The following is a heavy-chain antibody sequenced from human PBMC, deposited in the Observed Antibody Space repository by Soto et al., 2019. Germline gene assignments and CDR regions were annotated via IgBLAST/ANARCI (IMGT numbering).Heavy chain of an antibody. Sequence: QVQLQQWGAGLLKPSETLSLTCAVYGGSLSGYYWSWIRQPPGKALEWIGEINHSGNTNYNPSLNTRVTISVDTSKNHLFLNRRSVTAADTAMYYCARHHVRGRTIAGAAEFWGQGTLVTVSS. CDR1: GGSLSGYY. CDR2: INHSGNT. V-gene: IGHV4-34*01. J-gene: IGHJ4*02. D-gene: IGHD1-26*01. CDR3: ARHHVRGRTIAGAAEF.